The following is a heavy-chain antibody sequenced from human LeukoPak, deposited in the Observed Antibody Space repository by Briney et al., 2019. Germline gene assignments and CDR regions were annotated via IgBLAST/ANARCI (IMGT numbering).Heavy chain of an antibody. V-gene: IGHV1-18*01. D-gene: IGHD1-1*01. CDR1: GYTFTSYG. CDR3: ARAGGDNCLEGDDY. Sequence: ASVKVSCKASGYTFTSYGISWVRQAHGQGLEWMGWISAYNGNTNYAQKLQGRVTMTTDTSTSTAYMELRSLRSDDTAVYYCARAGGDNCLEGDDYWGQGTLVTVSS. CDR2: ISAYNGNT. J-gene: IGHJ4*02.